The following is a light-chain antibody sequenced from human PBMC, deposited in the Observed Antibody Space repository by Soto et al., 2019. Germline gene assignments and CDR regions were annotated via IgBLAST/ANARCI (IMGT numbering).Light chain of an antibody. CDR1: NSSIGAGYA. J-gene: IGLJ2*01. CDR3: QSYDISLRESV. CDR2: SDN. Sequence: QAVVTQPPSVSGAPGQRVTISCTGSNSSIGAGYAVHWYQQLPETAPKLLIYSDNIRPSGVPDRLSASKSGTSASLAITGLQAEDEAYYYCQSYDISLRESVFGGGTKLTVL. V-gene: IGLV1-40*01.